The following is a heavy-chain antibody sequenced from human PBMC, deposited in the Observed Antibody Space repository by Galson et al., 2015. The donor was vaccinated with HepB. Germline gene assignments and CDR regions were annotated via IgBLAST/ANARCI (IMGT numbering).Heavy chain of an antibody. D-gene: IGHD3-3*01. V-gene: IGHV3-66*01. CDR1: GFTVSTNY. CDR3: ARAPITIFIYYYMDV. Sequence: SLRLSCAAYGFTVSTNYMSWVRQAPGKGLEWVSVIYSGGSTYYADSVKGRFTISRDNSKNTLYLQMNSLRAEDTAVYYCARAPITIFIYYYMDVWGKGTTVTVSS. CDR2: IYSGGST. J-gene: IGHJ6*03.